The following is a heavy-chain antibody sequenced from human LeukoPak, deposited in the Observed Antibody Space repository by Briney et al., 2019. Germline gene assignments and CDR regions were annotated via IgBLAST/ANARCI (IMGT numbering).Heavy chain of an antibody. CDR2: IYTSGST. Sequence: SETLSLTCNVSGGSISSYYWSWIRQPAGKGLEWIGRIYTSGSTNYNPSLKSRVTMSVDTSKNQFSLKLSSVTAADTAVYYCARDRHDILTGYYHDYWGQGTLVTVSS. V-gene: IGHV4-4*07. J-gene: IGHJ4*02. CDR3: ARDRHDILTGYYHDY. CDR1: GGSISSYY. D-gene: IGHD3-9*01.